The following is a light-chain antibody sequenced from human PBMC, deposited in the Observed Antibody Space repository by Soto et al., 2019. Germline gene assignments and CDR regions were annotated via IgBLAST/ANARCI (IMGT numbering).Light chain of an antibody. J-gene: IGLJ2*01. CDR3: SSYAIGNIVL. V-gene: IGLV2-14*03. CDR2: DVN. Sequence: QSALTQPASVSGSPGQSVTISCAGTSSDIGGYNFVSWYQQHPGKAPKLMIYDVNQRPSGVSHRFSGSKSYNTASLTIPGLQSEDEADYYCSSYAIGNIVLFGGGTKLTVL. CDR1: SSDIGGYNF.